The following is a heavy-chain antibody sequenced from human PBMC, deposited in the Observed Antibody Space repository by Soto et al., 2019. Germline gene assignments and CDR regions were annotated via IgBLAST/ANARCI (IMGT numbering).Heavy chain of an antibody. CDR2: IKGDGSEK. Sequence: LRLSCEASGFTFSDFWMSWVRQAPGKGLEWVANIKGDGSEKRYVDSVRGRFTISRDNAKNSVYLQMNSLRADDTALYYCGRDEVRNGVGVWGQGIKVTVSS. CDR1: GFTFSDFW. CDR3: GRDEVRNGVGV. J-gene: IGHJ6*02. V-gene: IGHV3-7*01.